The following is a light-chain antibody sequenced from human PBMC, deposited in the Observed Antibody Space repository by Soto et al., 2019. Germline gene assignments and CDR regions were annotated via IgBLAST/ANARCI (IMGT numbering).Light chain of an antibody. Sequence: EIVLTQSPATLSLSPGERATLSCRASQSVSSSLAWYQQKPGQAPRLLIYDASNRATGIPARFSGSGSGTDFTLTISSLEPEDFGVYYCQQRSNWPPYTFGQGTKLEIK. V-gene: IGKV3-11*01. CDR3: QQRSNWPPYT. J-gene: IGKJ2*01. CDR2: DAS. CDR1: QSVSSS.